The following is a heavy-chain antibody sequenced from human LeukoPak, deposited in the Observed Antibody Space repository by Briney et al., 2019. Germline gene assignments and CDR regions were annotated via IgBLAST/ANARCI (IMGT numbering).Heavy chain of an antibody. J-gene: IGHJ6*04. D-gene: IGHD3-10*02. CDR1: GFTFSSSW. Sequence: PGGSLRLSCAASGFTFSSSWMNWVRQAPGKGLEWVSSITSSGRYIYYADSVKGRFTISRDNSENSLYLQMDSLTAEDTAVYYCAELGITMIGGVWGKGTTVTISS. CDR3: AELGITMIGGV. V-gene: IGHV3-21*01. CDR2: ITSSGRYI.